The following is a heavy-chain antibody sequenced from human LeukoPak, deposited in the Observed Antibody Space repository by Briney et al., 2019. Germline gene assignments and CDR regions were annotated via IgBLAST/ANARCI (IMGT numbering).Heavy chain of an antibody. CDR3: ARRCSGGSCSGAFDI. V-gene: IGHV1-2*02. D-gene: IGHD2-15*01. CDR1: GYTFTGHY. J-gene: IGHJ3*02. Sequence: ASVKVSCKASGYTFTGHYMHWVRQAPGQGLEWMGWINPNSGDTNYAQKFQGSVTMTRDTSISTAHMELSSLRSDDTAVYYCARRCSGGSCSGAFDIWGQGTMVTVSS. CDR2: INPNSGDT.